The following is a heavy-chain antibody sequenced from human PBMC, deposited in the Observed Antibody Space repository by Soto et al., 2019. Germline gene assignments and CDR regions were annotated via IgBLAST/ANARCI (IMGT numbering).Heavy chain of an antibody. J-gene: IGHJ6*02. V-gene: IGHV1-2*02. CDR2: INPNSGGT. CDR3: ARDRSRRGEGYHYYYYGMDV. Sequence: GASVKVSCKASGYTFTGYYMHWVRQAPGQGLEWMGWINPNSGGTNYAQKFQGRVTMTRDTSISTAYMELSRLRSDDTAVYYCARDRSRRGEGYHYYYYGMDVWGQGTTVTVSS. D-gene: IGHD3-16*02. CDR1: GYTFTGYY.